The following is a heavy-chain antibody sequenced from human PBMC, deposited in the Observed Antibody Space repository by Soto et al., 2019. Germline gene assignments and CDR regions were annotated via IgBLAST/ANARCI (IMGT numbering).Heavy chain of an antibody. Sequence: GGSLRLSCAASGFTFSSYSMNWVRQAPGKGLEWVSSISGSSSYIYYADSVKGRFTISRDNAKNSLYLQMNSLRAEDTAVYYCARGSEVAVYYYYYGMDVWGQGTTVTVSS. CDR3: ARGSEVAVYYYYYGMDV. J-gene: IGHJ6*02. CDR1: GFTFSSYS. CDR2: ISGSSSYI. V-gene: IGHV3-21*01. D-gene: IGHD6-19*01.